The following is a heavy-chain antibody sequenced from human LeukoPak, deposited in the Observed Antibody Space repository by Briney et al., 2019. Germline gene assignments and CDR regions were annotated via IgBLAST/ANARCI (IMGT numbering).Heavy chain of an antibody. J-gene: IGHJ4*02. CDR1: GYTXTGYY. V-gene: IGHV1-2*02. Sequence: ASVKVSCKASGYTXTGYYMHGVRQAPGQGLEWMGWINPNSGGTNYAQKFQGRVTMTRDTSISTAYMELSSLRSDDTAVYYCARESIVGATTLDYWGQGTLVTVSS. D-gene: IGHD1-26*01. CDR3: ARESIVGATTLDY. CDR2: INPNSGGT.